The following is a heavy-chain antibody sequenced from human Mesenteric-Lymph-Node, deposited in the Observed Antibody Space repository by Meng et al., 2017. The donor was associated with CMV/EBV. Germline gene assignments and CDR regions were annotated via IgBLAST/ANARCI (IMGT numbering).Heavy chain of an antibody. CDR3: ARGAARPNGKQRRLIDY. J-gene: IGHJ4*02. CDR1: GYTFTGYY. V-gene: IGHV1-2*02. D-gene: IGHD6-6*01. Sequence: ASVKVSCKASGYTFTGYYMHWVRQAPGQGLEWMGWINPNSGGTNYAQKFQGRVTMTRDTSISTAYMELSRLRSDDTAVYYCARGAARPNGKQRRLIDYWGQGTLVTVSS. CDR2: INPNSGGT.